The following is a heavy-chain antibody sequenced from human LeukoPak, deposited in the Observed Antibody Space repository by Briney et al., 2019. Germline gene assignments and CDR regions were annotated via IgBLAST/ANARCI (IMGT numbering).Heavy chain of an antibody. CDR1: GFTFSSYG. CDR2: IWYDGSNK. Sequence: GSLRLSCAASGFTFSSYGLHWVRQAPGKGLEWVAVIWYDGSNKYYADSVKGRFTISRDNSKNTLYLQMNSLRAEDTAVYYCARYRYGSGSTLGYWGQGTLVTVSS. CDR3: ARYRYGSGSTLGY. J-gene: IGHJ4*02. D-gene: IGHD3-10*01. V-gene: IGHV3-33*01.